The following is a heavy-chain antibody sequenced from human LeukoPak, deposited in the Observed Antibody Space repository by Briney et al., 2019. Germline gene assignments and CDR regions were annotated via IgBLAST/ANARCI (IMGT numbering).Heavy chain of an antibody. D-gene: IGHD1-26*01. Sequence: GGSLRLSCAASGLTFSNYWIHWVRQAPGKGLVWVSGINTDGRTTVYADFVKGRFTISRDNAKNTLYLQMNNLRAEDAAIYYCAKAYAFVGANYFDYWGQGTLVTVSS. J-gene: IGHJ4*02. CDR1: GLTFSNYW. V-gene: IGHV3-74*01. CDR2: INTDGRTT. CDR3: AKAYAFVGANYFDY.